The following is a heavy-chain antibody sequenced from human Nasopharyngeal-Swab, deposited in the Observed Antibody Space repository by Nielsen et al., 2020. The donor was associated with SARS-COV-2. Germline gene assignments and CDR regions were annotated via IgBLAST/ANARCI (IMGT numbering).Heavy chain of an antibody. CDR1: GDTFTNSA. J-gene: IGHJ4*02. CDR2: IVPALGLP. CDR3: AREGEYGAYDAPDY. D-gene: IGHD5-12*01. Sequence: SVKVSCKTSGDTFTNSAISWVRQAPGQGLEWMGGIVPALGLPNYAQKFWGRVTISADRSTTTSYLELSSLRSEDTAIYYCAREGEYGAYDAPDYWGQGTLVTVSS. V-gene: IGHV1-69*10.